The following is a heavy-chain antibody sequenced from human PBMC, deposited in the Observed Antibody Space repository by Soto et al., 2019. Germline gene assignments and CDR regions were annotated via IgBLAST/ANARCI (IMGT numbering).Heavy chain of an antibody. D-gene: IGHD1-1*01. Sequence: EVQLLESGGGLVQPGGSLRLSCAVSGFSFSTYGVTWVRQAPGKGLEWVGGVSGGSGSTHYADSVKGRFTITGDDYKNTVYLQMNSLRVEDTGVYYCAKWNGYGDYWGQGTLVTVSS. CDR1: GFSFSTYG. CDR2: VSGGSGST. V-gene: IGHV3-23*01. CDR3: AKWNGYGDY. J-gene: IGHJ4*02.